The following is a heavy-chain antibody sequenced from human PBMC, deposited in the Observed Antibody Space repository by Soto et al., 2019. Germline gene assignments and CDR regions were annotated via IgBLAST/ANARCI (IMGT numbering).Heavy chain of an antibody. J-gene: IGHJ3*02. CDR2: ISAYNGNT. D-gene: IGHD1-7*01. Sequence: ASVKVSCKASGYTFTSYGISWVRQAPGQGLEWMGWISAYNGNTNYAQKLQGRVTMTTDTSTSTAYMELRSLRSDDTAVYYCARRSPMGAYNWNYVSAFDIWGQGTMVTVSS. CDR3: ARRSPMGAYNWNYVSAFDI. CDR1: GYTFTSYG. V-gene: IGHV1-18*01.